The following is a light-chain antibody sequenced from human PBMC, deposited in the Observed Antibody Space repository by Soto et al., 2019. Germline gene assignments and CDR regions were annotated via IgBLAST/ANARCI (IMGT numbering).Light chain of an antibody. CDR1: SNDVGSYNL. J-gene: IGLJ1*01. V-gene: IGLV2-23*01. CDR2: EGS. CDR3: CSYAGSNYYV. Sequence: QSGLTQPASVSGSPGQSITISCTGTSNDVGSYNLVSWYQHHPGKAPKLMIFEGSKRPSGVSNRFSGSKSGNTASLTISGLQAEDEADFYCCSYAGSNYYVFGTGTKVTVL.